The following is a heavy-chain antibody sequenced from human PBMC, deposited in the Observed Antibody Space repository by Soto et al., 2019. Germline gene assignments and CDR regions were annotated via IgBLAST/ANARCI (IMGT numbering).Heavy chain of an antibody. CDR2: IDPSDSYT. CDR3: ARRGSGNLDYGMDV. CDR1: GYSFTSYW. D-gene: IGHD3-10*01. J-gene: IGHJ6*02. Sequence: PGESLKISCKGSGYSFTSYWISWVRQMPGKGLEWMGRIDPSDSYTNYSPSFQGHVTISADKSISTDNLKWSSLKASDTAMYYCARRGSGNLDYGMDVWGQGTTVTVSS. V-gene: IGHV5-10-1*01.